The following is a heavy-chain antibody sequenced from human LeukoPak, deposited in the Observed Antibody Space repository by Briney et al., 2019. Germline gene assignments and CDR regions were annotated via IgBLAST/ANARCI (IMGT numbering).Heavy chain of an antibody. CDR1: GGSISSYY. V-gene: IGHV4-59*12. CDR3: ARGRPPYYDFWSGYPYYYYMDV. J-gene: IGHJ6*03. D-gene: IGHD3-3*01. Sequence: SETLSLTCTVSGGSISSYYWSWIRQPPGKGLECSGDIYYSGSTNYNPSLKSLATISVDTSQNQFSLKLSSVTAADTAVYYCARGRPPYYDFWSGYPYYYYMDVWGKGTTVTVSS. CDR2: IYYSGST.